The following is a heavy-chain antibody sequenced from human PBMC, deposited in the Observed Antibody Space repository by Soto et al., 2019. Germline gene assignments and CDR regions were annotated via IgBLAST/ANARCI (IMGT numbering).Heavy chain of an antibody. CDR1: GYSVSSNSAA. CDR2: TYYRSKWYN. J-gene: IGHJ3*02. V-gene: IGHV6-1*01. CDR3: ARASLKKGGGYSGYGQGRAFDI. D-gene: IGHD5-12*01. Sequence: KQSQTLSLTCAISGYSVSSNSAAWNWIRQSPSRGLEWLGRTYYRSKWYNDYAVSVKSRITINPDTSKNQFSLQLNSVTPEDTAVYYCARASLKKGGGYSGYGQGRAFDIWGQGTMVTVSS.